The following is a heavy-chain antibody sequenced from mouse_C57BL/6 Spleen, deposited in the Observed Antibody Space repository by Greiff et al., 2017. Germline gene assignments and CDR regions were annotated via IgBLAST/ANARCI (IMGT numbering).Heavy chain of an antibody. J-gene: IGHJ2*01. CDR1: GYTFTSYW. D-gene: IGHD4-1*01. CDR3: ARRPGTDFDY. V-gene: IGHV1-50*01. CDR2: IDPSDSYT. Sequence: QVQLQQPGAELVKPGASVKLSCKASGYTFTSYWMQWVKQRPGQGLEWIGEIDPSDSYTNYNQKFKGKATLTVDTSSSTAYMQLSSLTSEDSAVYYCARRPGTDFDYGGQGTTLTVSS.